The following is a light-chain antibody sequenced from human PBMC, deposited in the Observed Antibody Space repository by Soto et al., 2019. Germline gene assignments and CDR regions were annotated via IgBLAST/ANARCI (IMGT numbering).Light chain of an antibody. V-gene: IGKV1-8*01. Sequence: AIRMTQSPSSLSASTGDRVTITCRASQGISSYLAWYQQKPGKAPKLLIYAASTLQSGVPSRFRGSGSGTDFTLTISCLQSEDFATYYCQQYYSYPYPFGQGTKLEIK. J-gene: IGKJ2*01. CDR2: AAS. CDR3: QQYYSYPYP. CDR1: QGISSY.